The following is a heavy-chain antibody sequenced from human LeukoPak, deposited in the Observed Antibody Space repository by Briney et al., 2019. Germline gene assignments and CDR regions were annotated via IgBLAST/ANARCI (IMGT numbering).Heavy chain of an antibody. Sequence: GGSLRLSCEASGFTFSTYGMHWVRQAPGKGLEWVSFIRYVGINKYYADSVKGRFTISRDNAKNTLYMQLNSLRAEGTAVYYCATHYWFDPWGQGTLVTVSS. CDR1: GFTFSTYG. V-gene: IGHV3-30*02. CDR2: IRYVGINK. J-gene: IGHJ5*02. CDR3: ATHYWFDP.